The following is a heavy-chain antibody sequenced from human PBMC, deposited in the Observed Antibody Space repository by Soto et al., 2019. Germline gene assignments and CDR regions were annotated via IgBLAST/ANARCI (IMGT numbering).Heavy chain of an antibody. J-gene: IGHJ4*02. CDR1: GGSISSYY. Sequence: QVQLQESGPGLVKPSETLSLTCTVSGGSISSYYWSWIRQPPGKGLEWIGYIYYSASTNYSPSLKRRITLSGGTSHHQFSPNLRSGTAADPGVYYCARHLPSCGGYCYSLDYLGQGTLVTVS. D-gene: IGHD2-21*02. V-gene: IGHV4-59*08. CDR2: IYYSAST. CDR3: ARHLPSCGGYCYSLDY.